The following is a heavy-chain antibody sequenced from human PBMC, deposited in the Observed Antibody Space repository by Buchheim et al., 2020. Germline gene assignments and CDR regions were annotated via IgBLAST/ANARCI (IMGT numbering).Heavy chain of an antibody. CDR3: ARDGLVTPTYYFDY. CDR2: ISYDGSNK. J-gene: IGHJ4*02. D-gene: IGHD4-23*01. V-gene: IGHV3-30*04. CDR1: GFTFSSYA. Sequence: QVQLVESGGGVVQPGRSLRLSCAASGFTFSSYAMHWVRQAPGKGLEWVAVISYDGSNKYYADSVKGRFTISRDNSKNTLYLQMNSLRAEDTAVYYCARDGLVTPTYYFDYWGQGTL.